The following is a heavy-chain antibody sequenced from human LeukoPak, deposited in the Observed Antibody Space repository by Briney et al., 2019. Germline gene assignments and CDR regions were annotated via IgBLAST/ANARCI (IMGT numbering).Heavy chain of an antibody. CDR3: AKLHDFWSGYPSSRTEGNY. J-gene: IGHJ4*02. D-gene: IGHD3-3*01. Sequence: GGSLRLSCAASGFTFSSYAMSWVRQAPGKGLEWVSAISGSGGSTYYADSVKGRFTISRDNSKDTLYLQMNSLRAEDTAVYHCAKLHDFWSGYPSSRTEGNYWGQGTLVTVSS. CDR1: GFTFSSYA. V-gene: IGHV3-23*01. CDR2: ISGSGGST.